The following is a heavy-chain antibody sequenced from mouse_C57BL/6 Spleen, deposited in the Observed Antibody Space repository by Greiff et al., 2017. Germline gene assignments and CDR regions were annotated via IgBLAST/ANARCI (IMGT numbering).Heavy chain of an antibody. CDR2: IWGVGST. Sequence: VKVVESGPGLVAPSQSLSITCTVSGFSLTSYGVDWVRQSPGKGLEWLGVIWGVGSTNYNSALKSRLSISKDNSKSQVFLKMNSLQTDDTAMYYCASRGPLGGFAYWGQGTLVTVSA. V-gene: IGHV2-6*01. CDR3: ASRGPLGGFAY. J-gene: IGHJ3*01. CDR1: GFSLTSYG. D-gene: IGHD3-1*01.